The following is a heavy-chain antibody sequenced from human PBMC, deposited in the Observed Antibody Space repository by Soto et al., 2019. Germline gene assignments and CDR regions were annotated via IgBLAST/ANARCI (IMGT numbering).Heavy chain of an antibody. J-gene: IGHJ4*02. V-gene: IGHV1-3*01. Sequence: ASVKVSCKASGYSLTSYARHWVRQAPGQRLEWMGWINAGNGNTKYSQKFQGRVTITRDTSASTAYMELSSLRSEDTAVYYCARDLGGWPDYWGQGTLVTVSS. CDR1: GYSLTSYA. D-gene: IGHD2-15*01. CDR2: INAGNGNT. CDR3: ARDLGGWPDY.